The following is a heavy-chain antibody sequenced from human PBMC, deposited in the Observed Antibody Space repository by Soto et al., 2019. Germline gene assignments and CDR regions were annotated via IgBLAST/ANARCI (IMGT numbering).Heavy chain of an antibody. Sequence: QVQLVQSGAEVKKPGASVKVSCKASGYTFTSYGISWVRQAPGQGLEWMGWISAYNGNTNYAQKLQGRVTMTTDTXTXTXYMELRSLRSDDTAVYYCAREAQWLAPWYYYYGMDVWGQGTTVTVSS. D-gene: IGHD6-19*01. CDR1: GYTFTSYG. CDR3: AREAQWLAPWYYYYGMDV. V-gene: IGHV1-18*01. CDR2: ISAYNGNT. J-gene: IGHJ6*02.